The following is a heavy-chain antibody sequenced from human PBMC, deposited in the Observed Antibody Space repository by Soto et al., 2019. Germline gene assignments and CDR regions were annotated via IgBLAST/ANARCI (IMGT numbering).Heavy chain of an antibody. CDR3: ARRAVVAVTGSLDYWLDP. D-gene: IGHD1-20*01. V-gene: IGHV4-59*01. Sequence: PSETLSLTCTVSGGSISSYYWSWIRQPPGKGLEWIGYIYYSGSTNYNPSLKSRVTISVDTSKNQFSLKLSSVTAADTAMYYCARRAVVAVTGSLDYWLDPWGQGILVTVSS. J-gene: IGHJ5*02. CDR2: IYYSGST. CDR1: GGSISSYY.